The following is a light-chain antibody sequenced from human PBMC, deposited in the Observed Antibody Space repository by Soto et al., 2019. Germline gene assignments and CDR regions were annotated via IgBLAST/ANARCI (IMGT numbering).Light chain of an antibody. J-gene: IGKJ3*01. CDR1: QSISSN. CDR3: QQYNNWPLT. Sequence: EIVMTQSPATLSVSPGERATLSCRASQSISSNLAWYQQKPGQAPRLLMFRTSSRATGFPARFSGSGSGTEFNLTISSLQSEDFAVYYCQQYNNWPLTFGPGTKVDIK. V-gene: IGKV3-15*01. CDR2: RTS.